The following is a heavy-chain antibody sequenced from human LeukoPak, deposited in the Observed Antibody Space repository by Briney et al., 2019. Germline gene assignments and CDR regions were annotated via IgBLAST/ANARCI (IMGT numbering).Heavy chain of an antibody. Sequence: PGGTLRLSCAASGFTFSSYGMSWVRQAPGKGLEWVSAISGSGGSTYYADSVKGRFTISRDNSKNTLYLQMNSLRAEDTAVYYCAKVTGGIAAEVRAFDIWGQGTMVTVSS. CDR2: ISGSGGST. CDR1: GFTFSSYG. D-gene: IGHD6-13*01. CDR3: AKVTGGIAAEVRAFDI. V-gene: IGHV3-23*01. J-gene: IGHJ3*02.